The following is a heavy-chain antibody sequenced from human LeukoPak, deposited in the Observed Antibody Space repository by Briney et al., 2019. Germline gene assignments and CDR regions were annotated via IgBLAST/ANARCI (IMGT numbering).Heavy chain of an antibody. CDR1: GFTFSSYS. CDR3: AKVATEGYYFDY. Sequence: PGGSLRLSCTASGFTFSSYSMNWVRQAPGKGLEWVSSISSGSRYIYYADSVKGRFTISRDNAKNSLYLQMNSLRAEDTAVYYCAKVATEGYYFDYWGQGTLVTVSS. D-gene: IGHD5-12*01. J-gene: IGHJ4*02. V-gene: IGHV3-21*01. CDR2: ISSGSRYI.